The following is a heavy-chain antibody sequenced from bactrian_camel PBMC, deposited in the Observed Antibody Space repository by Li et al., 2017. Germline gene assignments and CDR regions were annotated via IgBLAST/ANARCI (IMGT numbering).Heavy chain of an antibody. D-gene: IGHD7*01. J-gene: IGHJ4*01. CDR2: VYNGEMT. V-gene: IGHV3S53*01. Sequence: HVQLVESGGGSVQAGGSLRLSCEASGYTFSRGCMGWFRPVPGKERERVASVYNGEMTTYASSVEGRFTISKDKSKSTFYLQMNNLKPQDTAMYYCAADREDVWYDEACRVVAPRVGYWSQGTQV. CDR1: GYTFSRGC. CDR3: AADREDVWYDEACRVVAPRVGY.